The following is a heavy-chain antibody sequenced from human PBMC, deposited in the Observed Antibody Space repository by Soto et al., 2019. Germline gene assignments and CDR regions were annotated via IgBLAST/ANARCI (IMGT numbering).Heavy chain of an antibody. J-gene: IGHJ4*02. CDR3: ARSCSTTSCIGGY. D-gene: IGHD2-2*01. CDR2: IIPILGIA. Sequence: SVKVSCKASGGTFSIYTISWVLQAPGQGLEWMGRIIPILGIANYAQKFQGRVTITADKSTSTAYMELRSLRSDDTAVYYCARSCSTTSCIGGYWGKGTQVTVYS. CDR1: GGTFSIYT. V-gene: IGHV1-69*02.